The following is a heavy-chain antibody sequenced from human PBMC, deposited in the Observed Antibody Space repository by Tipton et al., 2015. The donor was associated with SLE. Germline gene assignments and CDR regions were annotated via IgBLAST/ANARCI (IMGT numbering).Heavy chain of an antibody. D-gene: IGHD6-13*01. J-gene: IGHJ4*02. CDR1: GYTFTNYG. CDR3: ARDVPASGSHLLDS. V-gene: IGHV1-18*01. Sequence: QVQLVQSGAELKKPGASVKVSCKASGYTFTNYGVSWVQQAPGQGLEWVAWISAYNGNTDYAQKLRGRVTVTTDTSTNTAYLELRSLTSDDTALYYCARDVPASGSHLLDSWGQGTLVTVSS. CDR2: ISAYNGNT.